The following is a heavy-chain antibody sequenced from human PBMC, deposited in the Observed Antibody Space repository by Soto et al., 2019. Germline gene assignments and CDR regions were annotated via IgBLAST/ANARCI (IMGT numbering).Heavy chain of an antibody. CDR3: ARVYSSSSSYFDY. Sequence: PGGSLRLSCAASGFTFSSYSMNWVRQAPGKGLEWVSYISSSSSTIYHADSVKGRFTISRDNAKNSLYLQMNSLRDEDTAVYYCARVYSSSSSYFDYWGQGTLVTVSS. V-gene: IGHV3-48*02. D-gene: IGHD6-6*01. CDR1: GFTFSSYS. J-gene: IGHJ4*02. CDR2: ISSSSSTI.